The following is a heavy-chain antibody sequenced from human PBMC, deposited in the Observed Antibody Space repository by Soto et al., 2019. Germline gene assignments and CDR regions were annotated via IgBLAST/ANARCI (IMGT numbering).Heavy chain of an antibody. J-gene: IGHJ5*02. V-gene: IGHV1-69*13. CDR3: ARGLRYWDSSSKAGRFDP. CDR1: GGTFSSYA. CDR2: IIPIFGTA. Sequence: SVKVSCKASGGTFSSYAISWVRQAPGQGLEWMGGIIPIFGTANYAQKFQGRVTITADESTSTAYMELSSLRSEDTAVYYCARGLRYWDSSSKAGRFDPWGQGTLVTVSS. D-gene: IGHD6-6*01.